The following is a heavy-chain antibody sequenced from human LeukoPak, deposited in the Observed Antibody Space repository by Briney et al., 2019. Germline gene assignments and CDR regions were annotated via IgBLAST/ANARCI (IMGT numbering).Heavy chain of an antibody. CDR2: INNDGSIT. Sequence: PGGSLRLSCAASGFTFTTYWMHWVRQAPGKGLVWVSNINNDGSITTYADSVKGRFTISRDNVKNTLFLQMNSLGAEDTALYYCARGWNTTPRSGFDIWGLGTMVTVSS. J-gene: IGHJ3*02. V-gene: IGHV3-74*01. CDR3: ARGWNTTPRSGFDI. CDR1: GFTFTTYW. D-gene: IGHD1/OR15-1a*01.